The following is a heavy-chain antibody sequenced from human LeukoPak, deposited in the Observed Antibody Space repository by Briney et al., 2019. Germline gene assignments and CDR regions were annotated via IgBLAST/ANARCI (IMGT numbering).Heavy chain of an antibody. J-gene: IGHJ4*02. CDR1: GYTFTSYN. CDR3: ARPNTAVEVDKDLDC. CDR2: INAGKGNT. D-gene: IGHD5-12*01. V-gene: IGHV1-3*01. Sequence: GASVKVSCKASGYTFTSYNIHWVRQAPGQRLEWMGRINAGKGNTEYSQKFQGRVIITRDTSASTAYMGLSSLRSEDTAVYYCARPNTAVEVDKDLDCWGQGTLVTVSS.